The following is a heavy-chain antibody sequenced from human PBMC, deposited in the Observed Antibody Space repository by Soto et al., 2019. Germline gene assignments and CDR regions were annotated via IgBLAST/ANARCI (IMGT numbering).Heavy chain of an antibody. D-gene: IGHD6-13*01. J-gene: IGHJ4*02. CDR3: ARGYYSSLLGY. V-gene: IGHV4-59*08. CDR1: GGSISTNY. CDR2: ISSSGYT. Sequence: SETLSLTCTVSGGSISTNYWSWIRQPPGKGLEWIGYISSSGYTNYNASVKSRVTMSVDTSKNQFFLNLTSVTAADTAVYYCARGYYSSLLGYWGQGTPVTVSS.